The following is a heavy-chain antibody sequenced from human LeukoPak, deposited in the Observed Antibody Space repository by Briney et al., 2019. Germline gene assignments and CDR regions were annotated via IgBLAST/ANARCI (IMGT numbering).Heavy chain of an antibody. CDR3: ARDLGRYAFDI. CDR2: ISSSSSYI. CDR1: GFTFSNYE. D-gene: IGHD1-1*01. V-gene: IGHV3-21*04. J-gene: IGHJ3*02. Sequence: GGSLRLSCAASGFTFSNYEMNWVRQAPGKGLEWVSSISSSSSYIYYADSVKGRFTISRDNAKNSLYLQMNSLRAEDTALYYCARDLGRYAFDIWGQGTMVTVSS.